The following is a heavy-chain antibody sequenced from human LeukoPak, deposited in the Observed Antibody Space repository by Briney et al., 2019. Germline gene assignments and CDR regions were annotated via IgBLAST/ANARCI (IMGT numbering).Heavy chain of an antibody. CDR1: GGSISSYY. CDR3: AREGTAVTHFDY. J-gene: IGHJ4*02. V-gene: IGHV4-59*01. D-gene: IGHD4-17*01. CDR2: IYSSGST. Sequence: PSETLSLTCTVSGGSISSYYWSWIRQPPGKGLEWIGFIYSSGSTNYNPSLKSRVTISVDTSKNQFSLKLSSATAADTAIYYCAREGTAVTHFDYWGQGTLVTVSS.